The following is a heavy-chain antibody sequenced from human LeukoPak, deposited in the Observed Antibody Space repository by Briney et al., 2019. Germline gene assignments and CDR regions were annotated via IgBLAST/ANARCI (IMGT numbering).Heavy chain of an antibody. CDR1: GFTFSSYG. V-gene: IGHV3-30*02. CDR3: AKERGMTTVTHFDY. Sequence: GSLRLSCAASGFTFSSYGMHWVRQAPGKGLEWVAFIRYDGSNKYYADSVKGRFTISRDNSKNTLYLQMNSLRAEDTAVYYCAKERGMTTVTHFDYWGQGTLVTVSS. D-gene: IGHD4-17*01. J-gene: IGHJ4*02. CDR2: IRYDGSNK.